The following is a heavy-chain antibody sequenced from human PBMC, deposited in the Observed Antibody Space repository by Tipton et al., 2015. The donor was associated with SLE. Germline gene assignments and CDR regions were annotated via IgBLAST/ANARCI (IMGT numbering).Heavy chain of an antibody. D-gene: IGHD5-12*01. CDR3: ARDLDSGYSDDAFDI. V-gene: IGHV4-59*11. Sequence: TLSLTCTVSGGSISSHYWSWIRQPPGKGLEWIGYIYYSGSTNYNPSLKSRVTISVDTSKNQFSLKLSPVTAADTAVYYCARDLDSGYSDDAFDIWGQGTMVTVSS. J-gene: IGHJ3*02. CDR1: GGSISSHY. CDR2: IYYSGST.